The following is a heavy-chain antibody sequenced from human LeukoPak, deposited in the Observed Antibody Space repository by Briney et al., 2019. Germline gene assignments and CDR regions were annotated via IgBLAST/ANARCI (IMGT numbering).Heavy chain of an antibody. J-gene: IGHJ6*03. Sequence: SETLSLTCAVYGGSFSGYYWSWIRQPPGKGLEWIGEINHSGSTNYNPSLKSRVTISVDTSKNQFSLKLSSVTAADTAVYYCARESELRYFDWLPTYYYYYYMDVWGKGTTVTISS. D-gene: IGHD3-9*01. V-gene: IGHV4-34*01. CDR1: GGSFSGYY. CDR3: ARESELRYFDWLPTYYYYYYMDV. CDR2: INHSGST.